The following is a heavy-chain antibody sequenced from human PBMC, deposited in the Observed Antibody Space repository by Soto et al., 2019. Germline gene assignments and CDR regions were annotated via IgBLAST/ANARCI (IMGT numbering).Heavy chain of an antibody. Sequence: SVKVSCKASGGTFSSYAISWVRQAPGQGLEWMGGIIPIFGTANYAQKLQGRVTMTTDTSTSTAYMELRSLRSDDTAVYYCARIDCTGDNCNPYYHYGMDVWGQGTTVTV. CDR3: ARIDCTGDNCNPYYHYGMDV. D-gene: IGHD2-8*02. V-gene: IGHV1-69*05. J-gene: IGHJ6*02. CDR1: GGTFSSYA. CDR2: IIPIFGTA.